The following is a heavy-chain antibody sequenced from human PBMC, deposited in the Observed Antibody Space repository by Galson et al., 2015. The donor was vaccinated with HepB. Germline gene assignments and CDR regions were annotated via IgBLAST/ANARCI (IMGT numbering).Heavy chain of an antibody. CDR3: ARDWPVGATTGFDY. CDR1: GGTFSSYT. D-gene: IGHD1-26*01. J-gene: IGHJ4*02. CDR2: IIPILGIA. Sequence: SCKASGGTFSSYTISWVRQAPGQGLEWMGRIIPILGIANYAQKFQSRVTITADKSTSTAYMELSSLRSEDTAVYYCARDWPVGATTGFDYWGQGTLVTVSS. V-gene: IGHV1-69*04.